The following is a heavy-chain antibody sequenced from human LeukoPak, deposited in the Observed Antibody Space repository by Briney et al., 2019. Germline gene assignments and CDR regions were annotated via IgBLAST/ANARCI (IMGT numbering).Heavy chain of an antibody. V-gene: IGHV4-31*11. J-gene: IGHJ5*02. CDR3: ERDARGGGWYPNWFDP. D-gene: IGHD6-19*01. CDR2: IYYSGST. Sequence: SQTLSLTCAVSGGSISSGSYCWSCSRPHPREGLGWVGYIYYSGSTYYHPSLKSRATISVDTCKNQFSLKLSSVTAADTAVSYCERDARGGGWYPNWFDPWGQGILVTVS. CDR1: GGSISSGSYC.